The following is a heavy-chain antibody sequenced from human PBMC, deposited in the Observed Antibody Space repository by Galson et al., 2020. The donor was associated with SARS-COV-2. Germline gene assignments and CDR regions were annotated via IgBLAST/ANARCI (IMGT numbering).Heavy chain of an antibody. CDR2: IYPGDSDT. CDR1: EYNFPSHW. J-gene: IGHJ3*02. Sequence: GESLKISCKGSEYNFPSHWIGWVRQMPGKGLEWMGNIYPGDSDTRYSPSFQGQVTISADKSISTAYLQFSSLKASDTAMYYCARHGGGTYFYTFDIWGQGTMVTVSS. CDR3: ARHGGGTYFYTFDI. V-gene: IGHV5-51*01. D-gene: IGHD1-26*01.